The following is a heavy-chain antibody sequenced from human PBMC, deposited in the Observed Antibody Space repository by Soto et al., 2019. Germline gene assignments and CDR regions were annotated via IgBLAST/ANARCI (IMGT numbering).Heavy chain of an antibody. CDR3: ARDNGSGSYRRTYVD. CDR1: GASISSYY. Sequence: QVQLQESGPGLVKPSETLSLTCTVSGASISSYYWSWIRQSPQKGLECIGYVHYSGSTNYRPSLKSRVTRSVDRAKNQLTMKLTTMTAADTAVYYCARDNGSGSYRRTYVDWGQGILVTVSS. D-gene: IGHD3-10*01. J-gene: IGHJ4*02. V-gene: IGHV4-59*12. CDR2: VHYSGST.